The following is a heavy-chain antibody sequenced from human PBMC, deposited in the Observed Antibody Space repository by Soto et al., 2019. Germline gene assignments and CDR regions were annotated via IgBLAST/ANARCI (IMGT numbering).Heavy chain of an antibody. CDR3: VRDSPTNLEDADTVASWFDT. D-gene: IGHD5-12*01. J-gene: IGHJ5*02. V-gene: IGHV3-74*01. CDR2: INGDGSTA. CDR1: GFNFNFYW. Sequence: EVLLVESGGGLVQPGGSLRLSCAASGFNFNFYWMHWVRQAPGKGLVWVSRINGDGSTADYADSVKGRFTISRDNAKNTLFLQMDSLRVEDTAVYYCVRDSPTNLEDADTVASWFDTWGQGTLVTVSS.